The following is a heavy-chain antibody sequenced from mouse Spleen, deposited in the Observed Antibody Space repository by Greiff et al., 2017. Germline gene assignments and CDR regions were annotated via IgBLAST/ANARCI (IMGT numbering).Heavy chain of an antibody. V-gene: IGHV1-7*01. CDR2: INPSSGYT. D-gene: IGHD2-4*01. J-gene: IGHJ4*01. Sequence: QVQLQQSGDELAKPGASVKLSCKASGYTFTSYWMHWVKQRPGQGLEWIGYINPSSGYTKYNQKFKDKATLTADKSSSTAYMQLSSLTYEDSAVYYCARDYDVFYYAMDYWGQGTSVTVSS. CDR1: GYTFTSYW. CDR3: ARDYDVFYYAMDY.